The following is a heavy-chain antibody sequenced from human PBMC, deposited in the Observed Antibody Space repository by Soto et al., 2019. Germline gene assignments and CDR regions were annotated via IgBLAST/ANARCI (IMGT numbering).Heavy chain of an antibody. V-gene: IGHV1-69*01. Sequence: QVQLVQSGAEVKKPGSSVKVSCKASGGTFSSYAISWVRQAPGQGLEWMGGIIPIFGTANYAQKFQGRVTITADESTITAHRQLSSLRSEDTAVYYCARDGTGTTTGYYYYGRDVWGQGTTVTVSS. J-gene: IGHJ6*02. CDR1: GGTFSSYA. CDR3: ARDGTGTTTGYYYYGRDV. CDR2: IIPIFGTA. D-gene: IGHD1-7*01.